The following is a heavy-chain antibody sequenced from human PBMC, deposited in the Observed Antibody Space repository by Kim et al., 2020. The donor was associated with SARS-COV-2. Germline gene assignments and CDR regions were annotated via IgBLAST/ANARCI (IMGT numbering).Heavy chain of an antibody. J-gene: IGHJ1*01. Sequence: ASVKGRFTISRDNSKNTLYLQRNSLRAEDTAVYYCAKERAAAGHEYFQHWGQGTLVTVSS. CDR3: AKERAAAGHEYFQH. D-gene: IGHD6-13*01. V-gene: IGHV3-23*01.